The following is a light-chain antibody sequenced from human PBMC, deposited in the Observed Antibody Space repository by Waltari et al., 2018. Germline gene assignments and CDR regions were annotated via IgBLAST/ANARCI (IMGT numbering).Light chain of an antibody. CDR2: RNN. J-gene: IGLJ3*02. CDR3: AAWDDSLRGPV. CDR1: SSNIGNNY. V-gene: IGLV1-47*01. Sequence: QSVLTQPPSASETPGQRVTISCSGSSSNIGNNYVYWYQQFPGTAPKLLIYRNNPGPSGVPDRFPWSKSCTSTSLAISGLRSGYESYYLCAAWDDSLRGPVFGGGTKVTVL.